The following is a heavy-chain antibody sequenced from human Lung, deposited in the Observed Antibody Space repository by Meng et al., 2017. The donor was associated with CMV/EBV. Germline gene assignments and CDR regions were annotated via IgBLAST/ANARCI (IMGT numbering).Heavy chain of an antibody. V-gene: IGHV3-21*01. CDR2: ISTGGRDL. CDR1: GFTFSSYD. CDR3: ARVWGKGSGYDFDL. J-gene: IGHJ4*02. D-gene: IGHD5-12*01. Sequence: ESXKISXAASGFTFSSYDMSWVRQAPGKGLEWVPSISTGGRDLYYADSVKGRFTISRDNAKNSLYLQMNSLRAEDTAVYFCARVWGKGSGYDFDLWGQGTPVTVSS.